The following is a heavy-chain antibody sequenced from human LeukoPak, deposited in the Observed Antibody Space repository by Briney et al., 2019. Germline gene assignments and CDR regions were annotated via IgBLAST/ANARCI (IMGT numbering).Heavy chain of an antibody. CDR1: GGSFSGYY. CDR2: INHSGST. V-gene: IGHV4-34*01. J-gene: IGHJ5*02. D-gene: IGHD3-22*01. CDR3: ARGVVVTRWFDP. Sequence: PSETLSLTCAVYGGSFSGYYWSWIRQPPGKGLEWIGEINHSGSTNYNPSLKSRVTISVDTSKNQFSLKLSSVTAADTAVYYCARGVVVTRWFDPWGQGTLVTVSS.